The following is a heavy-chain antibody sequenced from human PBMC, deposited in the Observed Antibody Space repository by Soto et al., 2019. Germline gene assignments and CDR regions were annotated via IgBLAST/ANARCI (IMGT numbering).Heavy chain of an antibody. D-gene: IGHD2-15*01. Sequence: PVGSLRLSCAASVFTFSSYDMHCVRQATGKGLEWVSAIGTAGDPYYPGSVKGRFTISRENAKNSLYLKMKSLRAGDTAVYYCARGTKDITNSYYGMEVWGQGTTVTLSS. CDR1: VFTFSSYD. V-gene: IGHV3-13*05. CDR3: ARGTKDITNSYYGMEV. J-gene: IGHJ6*01. CDR2: IGTAGDP.